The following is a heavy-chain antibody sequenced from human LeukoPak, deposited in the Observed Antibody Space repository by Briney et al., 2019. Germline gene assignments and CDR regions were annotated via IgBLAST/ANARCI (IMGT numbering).Heavy chain of an antibody. D-gene: IGHD6-13*01. Sequence: GSLRLSCAASGFTFSSYAMSWVRQPPGKGLEWIGEINHSGSTNYNPSLKSRVTISVDTSKNQFSLKLSSVTAADTAVYYCARGGIAAAGTDDYWGQGTLVTVSS. V-gene: IGHV4-34*01. CDR2: INHSGST. J-gene: IGHJ4*02. CDR3: ARGGIAAAGTDDY. CDR1: GFTFSSYA.